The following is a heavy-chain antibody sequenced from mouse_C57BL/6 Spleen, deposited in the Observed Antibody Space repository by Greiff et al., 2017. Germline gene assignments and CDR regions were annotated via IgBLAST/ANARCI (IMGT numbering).Heavy chain of an antibody. D-gene: IGHD6-5*01. CDR1: GYTFTEYT. CDR2: FYPGSGSI. Sequence: VLLQESGAELVKPGASVKLSCKASGYTFTEYTIHWVKQRSGQGLEWIGWFYPGSGSIKYNEKFKDKGTLTADKSSSTVYMELSRLTSEDSAVYLCARHKALSYAMDYWGQGTSVTVSS. V-gene: IGHV1-62-2*01. J-gene: IGHJ4*01. CDR3: ARHKALSYAMDY.